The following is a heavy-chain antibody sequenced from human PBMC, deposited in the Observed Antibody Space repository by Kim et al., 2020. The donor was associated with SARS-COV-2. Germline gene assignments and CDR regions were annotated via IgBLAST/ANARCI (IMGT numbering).Heavy chain of an antibody. Sequence: ASVKVSCKVSGYTLTELSMHWVRQAPGKGLEWMGGFDPEDGETIYAQKFQGRVTMTEDTSTDTAYMELSSLRSEDTAVYYCATRMRWLQLPRVYFDYWGQGTLVTVSS. CDR3: ATRMRWLQLPRVYFDY. V-gene: IGHV1-24*01. D-gene: IGHD5-12*01. CDR2: FDPEDGET. J-gene: IGHJ4*02. CDR1: GYTLTELS.